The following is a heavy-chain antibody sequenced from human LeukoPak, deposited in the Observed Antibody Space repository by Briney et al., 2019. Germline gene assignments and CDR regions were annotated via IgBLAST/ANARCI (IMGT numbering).Heavy chain of an antibody. CDR1: GYTFTSYG. J-gene: IGHJ6*02. CDR3: ARVGGAGSYHDFWSGYFPMDV. D-gene: IGHD3-3*01. CDR2: ISAYNGNT. V-gene: IGHV1-18*01. Sequence: ASVKVSCKASGYTFTSYGISWVRQAPGQGLEWMGWISAYNGNTNYAQKLQGRVTMTTDTSTSTAYMELRSLRSDDTAVYYCARVGGAGSYHDFWSGYFPMDVWGQGTTVTVSS.